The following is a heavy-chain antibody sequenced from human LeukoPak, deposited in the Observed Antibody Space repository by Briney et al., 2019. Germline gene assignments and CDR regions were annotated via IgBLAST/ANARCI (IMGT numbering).Heavy chain of an antibody. D-gene: IGHD3-10*01. V-gene: IGHV4-4*07. CDR1: GGSISSYY. J-gene: IGHJ5*02. CDR2: IYTSGST. Sequence: SETLSLTCTVSGGSISSYYWSWIRQPAGKGLEWIGRIYTSGSTNYNPSLKSRVTISVDTSKNQFSLKLSSVTAADTAVYYCARRTYYGSGSYYRVDNWFDPWGQGTLVTVSS. CDR3: ARRTYYGSGSYYRVDNWFDP.